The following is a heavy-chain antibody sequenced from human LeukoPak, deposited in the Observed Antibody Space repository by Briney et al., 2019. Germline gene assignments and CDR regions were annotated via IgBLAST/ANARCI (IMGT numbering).Heavy chain of an antibody. Sequence: GESLKISCKGSGYSFNTYWIGWVRQMPGKGLEWMGIFYPGDSDTRYSPSFQGQVIISADKSISTAYLQWSSLKASDTAIYYCARHFYCSGGSCYLDYWGQGTLVTVSS. CDR2: FYPGDSDT. CDR1: GYSFNTYW. J-gene: IGHJ4*02. V-gene: IGHV5-51*01. CDR3: ARHFYCSGGSCYLDY. D-gene: IGHD2-15*01.